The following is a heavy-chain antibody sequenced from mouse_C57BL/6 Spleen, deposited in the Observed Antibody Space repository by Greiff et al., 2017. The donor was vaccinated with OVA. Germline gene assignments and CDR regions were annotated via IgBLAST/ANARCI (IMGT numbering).Heavy chain of an antibody. Sequence: VQLQQSGPELVKPGASVKISCKASGYTFTDYYMNWVKQSHGKSLEWIGDINPNNGGTSYNQQFKGKATLTVDKSSSTAYMALRSLTSEDSAVYYGARGGYGSSCEGAYWGQGTTLTVSA. V-gene: IGHV1-26*01. CDR2: INPNNGGT. J-gene: IGHJ2*01. CDR3: ARGGYGSSCEGAY. CDR1: GYTFTDYY. D-gene: IGHD1-1*01.